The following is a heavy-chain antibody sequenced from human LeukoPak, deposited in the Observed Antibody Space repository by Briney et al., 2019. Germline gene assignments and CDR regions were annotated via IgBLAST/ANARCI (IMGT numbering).Heavy chain of an antibody. CDR3: ARVRTLGQQSTSFFDY. Sequence: PSETLSLTCTVSGGSISSGGYYWSWIRQHPGKGLEWIGYIYYSGSTYYNPSLKSRVTISVDTSKNQFSLKLSSVTAADTAVYYCARVRTLGQQSTSFFDYWGQGTLVTVSS. V-gene: IGHV4-31*03. CDR1: GGSISSGGYY. D-gene: IGHD6-13*01. CDR2: IYYSGST. J-gene: IGHJ4*02.